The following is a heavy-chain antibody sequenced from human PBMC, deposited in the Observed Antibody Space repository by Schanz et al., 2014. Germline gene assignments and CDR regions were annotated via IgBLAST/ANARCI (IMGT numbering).Heavy chain of an antibody. CDR3: ARPSSVVGITGWFDT. J-gene: IGHJ5*02. V-gene: IGHV4-39*01. Sequence: QLQLRESGPGLVKPSETLSLICSVSGTSITSSTYYWGWIRQPPGKGPEWIGSISYSGNTYYTPSLKSRVTISLDTSKNQFPRKLTSVTAADTAVYYCARPSSVVGITGWFDTWGQGTLVTVSS. CDR2: ISYSGNT. CDR1: GTSITSSTYY. D-gene: IGHD3-22*01.